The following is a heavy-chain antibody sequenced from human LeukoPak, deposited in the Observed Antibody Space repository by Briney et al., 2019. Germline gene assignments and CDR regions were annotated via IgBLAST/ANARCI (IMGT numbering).Heavy chain of an antibody. CDR3: ARGTTYYYDSSGSFDI. D-gene: IGHD3-22*01. V-gene: IGHV1-69*13. J-gene: IGHJ3*02. CDR1: GGTFSSYA. Sequence: VASVKVSCKASGGTFSSYAISWVRQAPGQGLEWMGGIIPIFGTANYAQKFQGRVTITADESTSTAYMELSSLRSEDTAVYYCARGTTYYYDSSGSFDIWGQGTMVTVSS. CDR2: IIPIFGTA.